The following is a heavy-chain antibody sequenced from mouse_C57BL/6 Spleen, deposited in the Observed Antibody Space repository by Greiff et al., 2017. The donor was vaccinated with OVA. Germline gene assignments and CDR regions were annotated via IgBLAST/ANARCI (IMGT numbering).Heavy chain of an antibody. D-gene: IGHD4-1*01. CDR1: GYTFTSYW. J-gene: IGHJ2*01. CDR2: IYPSDSET. CDR3: ARREDWDVRDY. Sequence: QVQLQQPGAELVRPGSSVKLSCKASGYTFTSYWMDWVKQRPGQGLEWIGNIYPSDSETHYNQKFKDKATLTVDKSSSTAYMQLSSLTSEDSAVYYCARREDWDVRDYWGQGTTLTVSS. V-gene: IGHV1-61*01.